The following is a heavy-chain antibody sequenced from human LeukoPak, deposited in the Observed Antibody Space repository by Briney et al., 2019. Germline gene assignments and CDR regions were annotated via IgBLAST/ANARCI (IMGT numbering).Heavy chain of an antibody. CDR1: GYTLTELS. CDR2: FDPEDGET. V-gene: IGHV1-24*01. J-gene: IGHJ4*02. D-gene: IGHD3-3*01. Sequence: ASVKVSCKVSGYTLTELSMHWVRQAPGKGLEWMGGFDPEDGETIYAQKFQGRVTMTEDTSTDTAYMELSRLRSDDTAVYYCASGLRFLEWLSLDYWGQGTLVTVSS. CDR3: ASGLRFLEWLSLDY.